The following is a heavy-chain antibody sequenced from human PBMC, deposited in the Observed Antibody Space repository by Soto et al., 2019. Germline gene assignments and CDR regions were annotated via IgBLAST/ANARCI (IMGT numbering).Heavy chain of an antibody. CDR2: IWYDGSEK. CDR1: GFSFSTYG. V-gene: IGHV3-33*01. CDR3: AGAANSAGXTY. Sequence: QVQLVESGGGVVQPGKSLRLSCAASGFSFSTYGMHWVRQAPGRGLEWVALIWYDGSEKYYADSVTGRFTISRDNFRRTVSLHMXSLRDDDTAVYFCAGAANSAGXTYWGXGXXVTVSS. D-gene: IGHD6-25*01. J-gene: IGHJ4*01.